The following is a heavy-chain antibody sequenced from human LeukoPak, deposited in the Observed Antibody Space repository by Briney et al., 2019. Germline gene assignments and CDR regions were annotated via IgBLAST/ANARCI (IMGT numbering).Heavy chain of an antibody. CDR1: GDSISSSNSY. J-gene: IGHJ4*02. Sequence: SETLSLTCTVSGDSISSSNSYWGWIRQPPGKGLEWIGSIHYSGSTYYNPSLKSRVTISVDTPKNQFSLKLSSVTAADTAVYYCASRRWFGEFVPLPFDYWGQGTLVTVSS. V-gene: IGHV4-39*01. D-gene: IGHD3-10*01. CDR2: IHYSGST. CDR3: ASRRWFGEFVPLPFDY.